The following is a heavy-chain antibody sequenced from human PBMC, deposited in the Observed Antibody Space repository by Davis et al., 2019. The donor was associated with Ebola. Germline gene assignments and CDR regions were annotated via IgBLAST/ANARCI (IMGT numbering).Heavy chain of an antibody. D-gene: IGHD3-10*01. V-gene: IGHV4-59*12. CDR1: GGSISSYY. CDR3: AKDGEWFGNTFDI. J-gene: IGHJ3*02. Sequence: MPSETLSLTCTVSGGSISSYYWSWIRQPPGKGLEWIGYIYYSGSTNYNPSLKSRVTISVDTSKNQFSLKLSSVTAADTAVYYCAKDGEWFGNTFDIWGQGTMVTVSS. CDR2: IYYSGST.